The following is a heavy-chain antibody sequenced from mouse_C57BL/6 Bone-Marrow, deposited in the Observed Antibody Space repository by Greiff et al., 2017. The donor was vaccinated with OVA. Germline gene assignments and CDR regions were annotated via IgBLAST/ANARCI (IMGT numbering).Heavy chain of an antibody. D-gene: IGHD2-14*01. CDR2: IDPENGDT. CDR3: TIGSYYFDY. J-gene: IGHJ2*01. Sequence: EVQLQQSGAELVRPGASVKLSCTASGFNIKDDYMHWVKLRPEQGLEWIGWIDPENGDTEYASKFQGKATITADTSSNTAYLQLSSLTSEDTAVYYCTIGSYYFDYWGQGTTLTVSS. V-gene: IGHV14-4*01. CDR1: GFNIKDDY.